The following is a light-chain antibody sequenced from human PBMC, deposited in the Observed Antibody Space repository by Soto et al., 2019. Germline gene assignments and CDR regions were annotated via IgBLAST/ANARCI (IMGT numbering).Light chain of an antibody. CDR2: KAS. CDR1: QNINRW. Sequence: DIQMTQSPSTLSASVGDRVTITCRASQNINRWLAWYQQRPGKAPNLLIHKASTLEAGVPSRFSGSASGTEFTLNISSLQPEDVAAYLCLQYNVYPLTFGGGTKVHIK. V-gene: IGKV1-5*03. J-gene: IGKJ4*01. CDR3: LQYNVYPLT.